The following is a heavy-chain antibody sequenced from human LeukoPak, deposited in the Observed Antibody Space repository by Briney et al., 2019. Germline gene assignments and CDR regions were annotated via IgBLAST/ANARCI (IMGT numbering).Heavy chain of an antibody. V-gene: IGHV3-30*18. J-gene: IGHJ6*02. D-gene: IGHD3-3*01. Sequence: GRSLRLSCAASGFTFSSYGMHWVRQAPGKGLEWVAVISYDGSNKYYADSVKGRFTISRDNSKNTLYLQMNSLRAKDTAVYYCAKDTDRITIFGVVIDYGMDVWGQGTTVTVSS. CDR2: ISYDGSNK. CDR1: GFTFSSYG. CDR3: AKDTDRITIFGVVIDYGMDV.